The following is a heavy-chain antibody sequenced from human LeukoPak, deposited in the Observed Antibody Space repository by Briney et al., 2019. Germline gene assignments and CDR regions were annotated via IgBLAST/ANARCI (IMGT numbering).Heavy chain of an antibody. CDR2: IYSGGST. Sequence: GGSLRLSCAASGFTVSSNYMSWVRQAPGKGLEWVSVIYSGGSTYYADSVKGRFTISRDNSKNTLYLQMNSLRAEDTAVYYCASAPNPAFWSGSFDPWGQGTLVTVSS. V-gene: IGHV3-66*02. D-gene: IGHD3-3*01. CDR3: ASAPNPAFWSGSFDP. CDR1: GFTVSSNY. J-gene: IGHJ5*02.